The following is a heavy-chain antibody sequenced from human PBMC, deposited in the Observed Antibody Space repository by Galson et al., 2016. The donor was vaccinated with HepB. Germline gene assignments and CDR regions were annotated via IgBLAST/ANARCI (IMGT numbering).Heavy chain of an antibody. Sequence: QSGAEVKKPGESLRISCKASGYTFTSYGINWVRQAPGRGLEWMGWISAYNGNTDFPQKFQDRVSLTTDTSTSTAFMEFRSLKSDDTAINYCATDQSSDWLTTNWFDPWGQGSLVIVSS. J-gene: IGHJ5*02. CDR1: GYTFTSYG. CDR2: ISAYNGNT. D-gene: IGHD3-9*01. CDR3: ATDQSSDWLTTNWFDP. V-gene: IGHV1-18*04.